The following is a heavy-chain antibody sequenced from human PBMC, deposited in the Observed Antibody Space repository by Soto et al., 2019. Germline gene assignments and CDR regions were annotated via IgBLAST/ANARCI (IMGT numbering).Heavy chain of an antibody. Sequence: SETLSLTCTVSGGSISSYYWSWIRQPPGKGLEWIGYIYYSGSTNYNPSLKSRVTISVDTSKNQFSLKLSSVTAADTAVYYCARHGGRGYSYGYCDYWGQGTLVTVSS. CDR1: GGSISSYY. D-gene: IGHD5-18*01. CDR2: IYYSGST. CDR3: ARHGGRGYSYGYCDY. V-gene: IGHV4-59*08. J-gene: IGHJ4*02.